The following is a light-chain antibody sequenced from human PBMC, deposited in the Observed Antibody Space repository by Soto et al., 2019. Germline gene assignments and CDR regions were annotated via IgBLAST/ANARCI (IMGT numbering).Light chain of an antibody. CDR2: KAS. J-gene: IGKJ1*01. V-gene: IGKV1-5*03. CDR3: PHYNSYPEA. Sequence: DIQMTQSPSTLSGSVGDRVTITCRGSQTIRSWLAWYQPTPGKAPKILIYKASPLTSGVRSRFTGSGSGTEFTLTISSLQPDDFATYYCPHYNSYPEAFGQGTKVDNK. CDR1: QTIRSW.